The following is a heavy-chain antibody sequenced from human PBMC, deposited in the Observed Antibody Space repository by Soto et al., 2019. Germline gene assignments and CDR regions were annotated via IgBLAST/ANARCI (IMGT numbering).Heavy chain of an antibody. CDR3: ARGQISSYNWNYPFHY. CDR2: IIPIFGTA. Sequence: EASVKVSCKASGGTFSSYAISWVRQAPGQGLEWMGGIIPIFGTANYAQKFQGRVTITADESTSTAYMELSSLRSEDTAVYYCARGQISSYNWNYPFHYWGQGTLVTVSS. D-gene: IGHD1-7*01. V-gene: IGHV1-69*13. CDR1: GGTFSSYA. J-gene: IGHJ4*02.